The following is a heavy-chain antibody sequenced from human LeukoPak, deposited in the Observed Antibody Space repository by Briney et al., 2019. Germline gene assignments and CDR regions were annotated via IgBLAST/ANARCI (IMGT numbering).Heavy chain of an antibody. J-gene: IGHJ5*02. CDR2: IIPILGIA. CDR3: ARDLLGYCSSTSCLPVDWFDP. CDR1: GGTFSSYA. Sequence: SVKVSCKASGGTFSSYAISWVRQAPGQGLEWMGRIIPILGIANYAQKFQGRVTITADKSTSTAYMELSSLRSEDTAVYYCARDLLGYCSSTSCLPVDWFDPWGQGTLVTVSS. D-gene: IGHD2-2*01. V-gene: IGHV1-69*04.